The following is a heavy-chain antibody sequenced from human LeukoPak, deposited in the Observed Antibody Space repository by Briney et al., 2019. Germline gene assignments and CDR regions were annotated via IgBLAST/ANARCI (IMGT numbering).Heavy chain of an antibody. Sequence: GALRLSCAASGFTFSNYWMHWARQLPGKGLVWVSRISPTGSTTSYADSVKGRFTVSRDNAKNTLYLQVNNLRAEDTAVYYCARGPNSNWSGLDFWGQGTLLTVSS. V-gene: IGHV3-74*01. J-gene: IGHJ4*02. CDR3: ARGPNSNWSGLDF. CDR2: ISPTGSTT. CDR1: GFTFSNYW. D-gene: IGHD6-6*01.